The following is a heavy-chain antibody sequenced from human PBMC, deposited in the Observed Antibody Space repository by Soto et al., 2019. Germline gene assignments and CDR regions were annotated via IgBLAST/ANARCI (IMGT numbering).Heavy chain of an antibody. V-gene: IGHV1-3*05. D-gene: IGHD2-15*01. J-gene: IGHJ3*01. Sequence: QVELVQSGAEEEKPGASVKVSCKASGYTFTTYAMHWVRQAPGQRLEWMGWINPVNGHTKYSQKFQGRVTFAGDTSASTAYMELGSLTSEDTAVYYCARDDCSGGSCYPPTGAFDVWGQGTMVTVSS. CDR1: GYTFTTYA. CDR3: ARDDCSGGSCYPPTGAFDV. CDR2: INPVNGHT.